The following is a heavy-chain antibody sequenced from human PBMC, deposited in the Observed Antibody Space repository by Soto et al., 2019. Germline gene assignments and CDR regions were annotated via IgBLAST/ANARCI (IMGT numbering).Heavy chain of an antibody. D-gene: IGHD3-22*01. CDR2: INHGGSS. J-gene: IGHJ4*02. CDR3: ARGISTKVVQTDAPDKYYCAY. Sequence: SETLSLTCAVYAGSFSGYDWTWIRQSPVKGLEWSGEINHGGSSNYHPSVKSRITISVDTSKNQFSLKLSSVTGADTAVYYCARGISTKVVQTDAPDKYYCAYWGRGTLVTVSS. CDR1: AGSFSGYD. V-gene: IGHV4-34*01.